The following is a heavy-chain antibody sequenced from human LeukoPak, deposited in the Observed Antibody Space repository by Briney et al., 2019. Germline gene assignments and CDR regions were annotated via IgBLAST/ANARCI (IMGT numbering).Heavy chain of an antibody. CDR2: ISSNGSTI. Sequence: GGSLRLSCAASGFTFSSYEMNWVRQAPGKGLEWVSYISSNGSTIYYADSVKGRFTISRDNSKNTLYLQMNSLRAEDTAVYYCAREDDAFDIWGQGTMVTVSS. J-gene: IGHJ3*02. CDR3: AREDDAFDI. CDR1: GFTFSSYE. V-gene: IGHV3-48*03.